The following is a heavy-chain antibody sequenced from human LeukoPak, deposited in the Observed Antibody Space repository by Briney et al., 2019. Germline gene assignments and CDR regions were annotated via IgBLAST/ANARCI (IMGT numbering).Heavy chain of an antibody. CDR3: ARGRASGLRGFDY. V-gene: IGHV4-61*01. J-gene: IGHJ4*02. CDR1: GGSVSSGSYY. CDR2: IYYSGST. Sequence: SETLSLTCTVSGGSVSSGSYYWSWIRQPPGKGLEWIGYIYYSGSTNYNPSLKSRVTISVDTSKNQFSLKLSSVTAADTAVYYCARGRASGLRGFDYWGQGTLVTVSS. D-gene: IGHD3-10*01.